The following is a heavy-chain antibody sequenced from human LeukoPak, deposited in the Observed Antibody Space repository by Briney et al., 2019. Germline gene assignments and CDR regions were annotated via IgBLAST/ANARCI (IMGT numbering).Heavy chain of an antibody. D-gene: IGHD3-22*01. Sequence: PSGTLSLTCAVSGVSISSSNWWSWVRQPPGKGLEWIGEIYHSGSTNYNPSLKSRVTISVDKSKNQFSLKLSSVTAADTAVYYCASRYRGRYDSSGYRDYWGQGTLVTVSS. V-gene: IGHV4-4*02. CDR1: GVSISSSNW. CDR3: ASRYRGRYDSSGYRDY. J-gene: IGHJ4*02. CDR2: IYHSGST.